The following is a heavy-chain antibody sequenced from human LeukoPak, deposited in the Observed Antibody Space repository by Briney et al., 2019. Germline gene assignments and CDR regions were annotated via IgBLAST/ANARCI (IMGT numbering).Heavy chain of an antibody. CDR3: ARESVVAGTNEY. CDR2: IWYDGSKK. D-gene: IGHD2-15*01. J-gene: IGHJ4*02. Sequence: PGGSLRLSCAASGFTFDTYAMHWVRQAPGEGLEWMAIIWYDGSKKEYADSVKGRFTVSRDNSKNTLDMQMNSLRAEDTAVYYCARESVVAGTNEYWGQGTLVTVSS. CDR1: GFTFDTYA. V-gene: IGHV3-33*01.